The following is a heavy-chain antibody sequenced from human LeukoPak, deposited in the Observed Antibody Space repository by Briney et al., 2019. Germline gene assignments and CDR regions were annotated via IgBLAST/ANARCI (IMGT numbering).Heavy chain of an antibody. CDR3: AGVRPGRGMDV. V-gene: IGHV1-2*02. Sequence: GASVKVSCKASGDSFSGYYMHWVRQAPGQGLEWMGWVNPYNGETIYAQNFQGRVTLTKDTSIITSYMHLSRLKSDDTAVYYCAGVRPGRGMDVWGQGTTVTVSS. D-gene: IGHD6-6*01. J-gene: IGHJ6*02. CDR1: GDSFSGYY. CDR2: VNPYNGET.